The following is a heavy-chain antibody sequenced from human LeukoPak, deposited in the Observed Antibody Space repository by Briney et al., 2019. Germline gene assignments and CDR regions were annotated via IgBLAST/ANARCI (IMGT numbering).Heavy chain of an antibody. D-gene: IGHD1-26*01. CDR1: RYILSIYA. J-gene: IGHJ4*02. V-gene: IGHV3-23*01. CDR3: AKDVVRATTYSLFDY. CDR2: FCCGGGST. Sequence: GGSLRLSCAASRYILSIYAISWGPQAREGGVVWVSDFCCGGGSTFYAAPVGALFPISRDIPKKALYVQMTSVRAEDTAVYYCAKDVVRATTYSLFDYWGQGTLVTVSS.